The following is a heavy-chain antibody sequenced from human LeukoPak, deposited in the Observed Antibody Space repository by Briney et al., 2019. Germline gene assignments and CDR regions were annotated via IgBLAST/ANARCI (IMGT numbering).Heavy chain of an antibody. D-gene: IGHD6-6*01. CDR1: GDSFTSYW. CDR2: IYPGDSDT. V-gene: IGHV5-51*01. J-gene: IGHJ2*01. CDR3: ARRTPEYTNRWYFDL. Sequence: GESLKISCKGSGDSFTSYWIGWVRQMPGKGLEWMGIIYPGDSDTRYSPSFQGQVNISADKSISTAYLQWSSLKASDTAIYYCARRTPEYTNRWYFDLWGRGTLVTVSS.